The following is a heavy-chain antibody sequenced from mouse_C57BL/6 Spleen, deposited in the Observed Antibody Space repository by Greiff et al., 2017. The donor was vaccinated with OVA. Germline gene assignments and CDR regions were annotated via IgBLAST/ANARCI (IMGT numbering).Heavy chain of an antibody. D-gene: IGHD1-1*01. CDR3: AREGSYWYFDV. CDR2: INYDGSST. J-gene: IGHJ1*03. CDR1: GFTFSDYY. V-gene: IGHV5-16*01. Sequence: DVMLVESAGGLVQPGSSMKLSCTASGFTFSDYYMVWVRQVPEKGLEWVANINYDGSSTSYLDSLKSRFIISRDNAKNILYLQMSSLKSEDTATYYCAREGSYWYFDVWGTGTTVTVSS.